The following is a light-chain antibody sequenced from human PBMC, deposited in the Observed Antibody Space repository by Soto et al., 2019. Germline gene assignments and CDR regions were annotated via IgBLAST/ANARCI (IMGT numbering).Light chain of an antibody. CDR3: QHYNNWHIT. CDR2: DAS. Sequence: EIVRTQSPATLSVSPGERATLSCRASQSFSSNLAWYQQKPGQPPRLLIYDASTRATGIPARFSGSGSGTEFILTISSLQSEDFAVYYCQHYNNWHITFGQGTRLEIK. J-gene: IGKJ5*01. CDR1: QSFSSN. V-gene: IGKV3-15*01.